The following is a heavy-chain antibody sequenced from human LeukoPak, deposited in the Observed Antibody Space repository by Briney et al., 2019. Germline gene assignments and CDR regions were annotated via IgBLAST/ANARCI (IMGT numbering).Heavy chain of an antibody. D-gene: IGHD4-17*01. CDR2: IRRKANDGTT. J-gene: IGHJ4*02. V-gene: IGHV3-49*04. CDR3: TRADGDYDHRFFDY. Sequence: GGSLRLSCTASGFNFGDYGLSWVRQAPGKGLEWIGFIRRKANDGTTEYAASVKGRFTISRDDSKTIAYLQMDGLQTEEPALYSCTRADGDYDHRFFDYWGQGTQVIVSS. CDR1: GFNFGDYG.